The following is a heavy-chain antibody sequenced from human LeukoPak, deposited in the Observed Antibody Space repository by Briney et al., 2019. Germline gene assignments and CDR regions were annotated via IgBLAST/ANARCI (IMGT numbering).Heavy chain of an antibody. V-gene: IGHV4-30-4*01. CDR2: IYYSGST. J-gene: IGHJ5*02. CDR1: GGSISSGDYY. CDR3: ARDLPPHFNWFDP. Sequence: SETLSLTCTVSGGSISSGDYYWRWLRQPPGKGLEWLGYIYYSGSTYYNPSLKSRVTISVDTSKNQFSLQLNSVTPEDTAVYYCARDLPPHFNWFDPWGQGTLVTVSS.